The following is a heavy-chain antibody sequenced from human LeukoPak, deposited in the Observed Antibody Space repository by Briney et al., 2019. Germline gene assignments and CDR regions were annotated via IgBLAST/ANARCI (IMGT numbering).Heavy chain of an antibody. CDR3: AREEALGNGSFDY. CDR2: IYYSGST. J-gene: IGHJ4*02. CDR1: GGSISTYC. V-gene: IGHV4-59*01. D-gene: IGHD1-26*01. Sequence: PSETLSLTCTVSGGSISTYCWSWIRQPPGKGLEWIGYIYYSGSTSYNPSLKSRVTISVDTSKNQFSLKLSSVTAADTAVYYCAREEALGNGSFDYWGQGTLVTVSS.